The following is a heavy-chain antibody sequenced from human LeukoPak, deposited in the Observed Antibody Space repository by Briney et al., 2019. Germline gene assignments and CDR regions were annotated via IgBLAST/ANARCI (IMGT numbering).Heavy chain of an antibody. CDR3: ARVSSSWLNYYYYYMDV. V-gene: IGHV4-59*11. CDR2: IYYSGST. D-gene: IGHD6-13*01. Sequence: SETLSLTCTVSGGSISSHYWSWIRQPPGKGLEWIGYIYYSGSTNYNPSLKSRVTISVDTSKNQFSLKLSSVTAADTAAYYCARVSSSWLNYYYYYMDVWGKGTTVTVSS. J-gene: IGHJ6*03. CDR1: GGSISSHY.